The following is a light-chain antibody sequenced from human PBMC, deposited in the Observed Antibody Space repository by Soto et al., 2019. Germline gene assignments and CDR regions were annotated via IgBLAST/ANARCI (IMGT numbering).Light chain of an antibody. CDR1: SGYSNYK. CDR3: GADHGSGSNFGRV. J-gene: IGLJ2*01. Sequence: QLVLTQPPSASASLGASVTLTCTLSSGYSNYKVDWYQQRPGKGPRFVMRVGTGGIVGCKGDGIPDRFSVLGSGLNRYLTIKNIQEEDESDYHCGADHGSGSNFGRVFGGGTKLTVL. V-gene: IGLV9-49*01. CDR2: VGTGGIVG.